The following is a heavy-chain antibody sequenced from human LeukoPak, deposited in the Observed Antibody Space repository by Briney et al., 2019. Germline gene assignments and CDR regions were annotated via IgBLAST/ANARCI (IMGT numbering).Heavy chain of an antibody. J-gene: IGHJ6*02. Sequence: GGSLRLSCAASGFTFSSYAMSWVRQAPGKGLEWVSAISGSGGGTYYADSVKGRFTISRDNSKNTLYLQMNSLRAEDTAVYYCAKDRYDFWSGYYTLYYYYYGMDVWGQGTTVTVSS. V-gene: IGHV3-23*01. CDR1: GFTFSSYA. CDR2: ISGSGGGT. CDR3: AKDRYDFWSGYYTLYYYYYGMDV. D-gene: IGHD3-3*01.